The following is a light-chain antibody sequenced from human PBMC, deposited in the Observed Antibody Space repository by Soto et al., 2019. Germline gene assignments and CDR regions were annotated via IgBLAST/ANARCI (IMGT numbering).Light chain of an antibody. Sequence: ELVLTQSPATLSLAPGERATLSCRASQSVSIFLAWYKQKPGQAPRLLIYDASNRATGVPARFSGSGSGTDFTLTISRLEPEDFAVYSCQQRSNWPRTFGQGTKLE. V-gene: IGKV3-11*01. CDR2: DAS. CDR3: QQRSNWPRT. CDR1: QSVSIF. J-gene: IGKJ2*01.